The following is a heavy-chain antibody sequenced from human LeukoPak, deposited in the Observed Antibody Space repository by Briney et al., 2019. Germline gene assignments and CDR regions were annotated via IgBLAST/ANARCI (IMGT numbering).Heavy chain of an antibody. Sequence: PSETLSLTCTVSGASIFTYYWSWIRQSPGKGLEWIGYIYYSGNTNYNPSLKSRVTISVDTSKNQFSLKLRSVTAADTAVYYCARVYYSRSYDYWYFDLWGRGTLVTVSS. D-gene: IGHD6-13*01. CDR3: ARVYYSRSYDYWYFDL. CDR1: GASIFTYY. CDR2: IYYSGNT. J-gene: IGHJ2*01. V-gene: IGHV4-59*01.